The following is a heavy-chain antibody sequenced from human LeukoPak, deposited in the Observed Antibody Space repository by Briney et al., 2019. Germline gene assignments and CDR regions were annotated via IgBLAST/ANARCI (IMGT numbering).Heavy chain of an antibody. V-gene: IGHV4-59*10. CDR1: GGPFSGYY. J-gene: IGHJ3*02. D-gene: IGHD5-12*01. CDR2: IYSTGST. Sequence: SETLSLTCAVYGGPFSGYYWSWIRQPAGEGLEWIGHIYSTGSTNYNPSLKSRVTLSVDRSKNQFSLRLNSVTAADTAMYYCARRSTHIEGAFDIWGQGTMVTVSS. CDR3: ARRSTHIEGAFDI.